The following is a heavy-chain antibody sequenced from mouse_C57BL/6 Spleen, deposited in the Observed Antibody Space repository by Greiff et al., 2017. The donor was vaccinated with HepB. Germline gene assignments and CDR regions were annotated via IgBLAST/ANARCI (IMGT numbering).Heavy chain of an antibody. V-gene: IGHV5-9*01. Sequence: EVQLQESGGGLVKPGGSLKLSCAASGFTFSSYTMSWVRQTPEKRLEWVATISGGGGNTYYPDSVKGRFTISRDNAKTTLYLQMSSLRSEDTDLYYCARRVTTVVAWYFDVWGTGTTVTVSS. D-gene: IGHD1-1*01. CDR3: ARRVTTVVAWYFDV. CDR2: ISGGGGNT. J-gene: IGHJ1*03. CDR1: GFTFSSYT.